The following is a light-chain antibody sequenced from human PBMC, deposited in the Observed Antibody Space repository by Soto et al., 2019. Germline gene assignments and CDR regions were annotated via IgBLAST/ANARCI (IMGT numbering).Light chain of an antibody. V-gene: IGLV2-14*03. Sequence: QLALTQPASVSGSPGQSITISCAGTSSDLGAYKYVSWYQQHPDKAPKLILYEVSRRPSGVSNRFSGSKSGNTASLTISGLLAEDEADYSCSSYTTTSTLVFGTGTKVTVL. CDR3: SSYTTTSTLV. CDR1: SSDLGAYKY. J-gene: IGLJ1*01. CDR2: EVS.